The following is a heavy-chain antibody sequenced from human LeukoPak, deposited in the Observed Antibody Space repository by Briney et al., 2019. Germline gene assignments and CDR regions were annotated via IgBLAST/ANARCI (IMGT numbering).Heavy chain of an antibody. CDR1: GGSISSSSYY. CDR3: ARGLGILRNWFDP. D-gene: IGHD7-27*01. J-gene: IGHJ5*02. CDR2: IYYSGST. Sequence: PSETLSLTCTVSGGSISSSSYYWGWIRQPPGKGLEWIGSIYYSGSTYYNPSLKSRVTISVDTSKNRFSLKLSSVTAADTAVYYCARGLGILRNWFDPWGQGTLVTVSS. V-gene: IGHV4-39*01.